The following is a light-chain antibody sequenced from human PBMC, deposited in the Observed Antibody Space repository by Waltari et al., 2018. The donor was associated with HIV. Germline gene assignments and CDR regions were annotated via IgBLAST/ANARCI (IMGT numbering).Light chain of an antibody. CDR3: GTWDSSLSAGL. CDR2: DNK. J-gene: IGLJ2*01. CDR1: GPTFGINY. Sequence: SVLPHPPPFSRAPGRRVTTPSLEAGPTFGINYYSCYQHPPGTAPKLLIYDNKKRPSGIPDRFSGSKSGTSATLGITGLQTGDEADYYCGTWDSSLSAGLFGGGTKLTVL. V-gene: IGLV1-51*01.